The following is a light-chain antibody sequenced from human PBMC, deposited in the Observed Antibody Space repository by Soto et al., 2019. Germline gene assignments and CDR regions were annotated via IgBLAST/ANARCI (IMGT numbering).Light chain of an antibody. Sequence: DIPMTQSHSTLSGSLGDRVTITCRASQTISSWLAWYQQKPGKAPKLLIYKASTLKSGVPSRFSGSGSETEFTLTISRLQPDDFATYFCHSRAFGQGTRLEI. J-gene: IGKJ5*01. CDR1: QTISSW. CDR2: KAS. V-gene: IGKV1-5*03. CDR3: HSRA.